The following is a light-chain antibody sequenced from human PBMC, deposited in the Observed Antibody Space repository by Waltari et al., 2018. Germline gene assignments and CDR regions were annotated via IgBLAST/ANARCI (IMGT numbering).Light chain of an antibody. V-gene: IGKV3-15*01. CDR1: QSVSSN. J-gene: IGKJ4*01. CDR2: GAS. Sequence: EIVMTQSPATLSVSPGERATLSCRASQSVSSNLAWYQQKPGQAPRLLIYGASHRATGIPARFSGGGSGKEVTLTISSMQSEDFAVYYGQQYNNWPVTFGGGTKVEIK. CDR3: QQYNNWPVT.